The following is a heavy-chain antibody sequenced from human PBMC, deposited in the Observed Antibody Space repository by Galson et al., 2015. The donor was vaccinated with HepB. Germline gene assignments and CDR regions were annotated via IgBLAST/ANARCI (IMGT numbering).Heavy chain of an antibody. Sequence: SVKVSCKASGGTFSSYAISWVRQAPGQGLEWMGGIIPIFGTANHAQKFQGRVTITADESTSTAYMELSSLRSEDTAVYYCARDLATTIFGVVIRYFDYWGQGTLVTVSS. CDR1: GGTFSSYA. D-gene: IGHD3-3*01. CDR2: IIPIFGTA. J-gene: IGHJ4*02. CDR3: ARDLATTIFGVVIRYFDY. V-gene: IGHV1-69*13.